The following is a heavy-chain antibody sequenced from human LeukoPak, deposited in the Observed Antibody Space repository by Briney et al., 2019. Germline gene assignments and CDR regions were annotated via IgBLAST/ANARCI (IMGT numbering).Heavy chain of an antibody. CDR3: ARDGSGSYSASFDY. CDR1: GFTFSSYA. D-gene: IGHD3-10*01. CDR2: ISGSGGST. V-gene: IGHV3-23*01. Sequence: PGGSLRLSCAASGFTFSSYAISWVRQAPGKGLEWVSAISGSGGSTYYADSVKGRFTISRDNAKNSLYLQMNSLRAEDTAVYYCARDGSGSYSASFDYWGQGTLVTVSS. J-gene: IGHJ4*02.